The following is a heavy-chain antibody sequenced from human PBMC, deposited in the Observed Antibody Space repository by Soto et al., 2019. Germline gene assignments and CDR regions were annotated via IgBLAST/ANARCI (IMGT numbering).Heavy chain of an antibody. V-gene: IGHV4-59*01. CDR2: IYYSGST. CDR1: GGSISSYY. J-gene: IGHJ6*02. CDR3: ARGPHYYYYYVMDV. Sequence: QVQLQESGPGLVKPSETLSLTCTVSGGSISSYYWSWIRQPPGKGLEWIGYIYYSGSTNYNPSLKSRVTISVDTSKNQFSLKLSSVTAADTAVYYCARGPHYYYYYVMDVWGQGTTVTVSS.